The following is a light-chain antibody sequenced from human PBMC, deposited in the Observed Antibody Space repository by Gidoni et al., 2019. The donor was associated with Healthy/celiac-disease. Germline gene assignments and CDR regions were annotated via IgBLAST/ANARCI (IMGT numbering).Light chain of an antibody. CDR3: QQRSNWPT. CDR2: DAS. Sequence: ELVLTQSPATLSLSPGERATLSCRASQSVSSYLAWYQQKPGQAPRLLIYDASNRATGIPARFSGSGSGTDFTLTISSLEPEDFAVYYCQQRSNWPTFXQXTRLEIK. J-gene: IGKJ5*01. CDR1: QSVSSY. V-gene: IGKV3-11*01.